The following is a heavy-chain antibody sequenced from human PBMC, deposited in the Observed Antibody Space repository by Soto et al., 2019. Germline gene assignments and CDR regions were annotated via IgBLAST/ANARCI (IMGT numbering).Heavy chain of an antibody. CDR3: ATSRVVSNFWSGQTPSYNWFDP. CDR2: FDPEDGET. J-gene: IGHJ5*02. Sequence: ASVKVSCKVSGYTLTELSMHWVRQAPGKGLEWMGGFDPEDGETIYAQKFQGRVTMTEDTSTDTAYMELSSLRSEDTAVYYCATSRVVSNFWSGQTPSYNWFDPWGQGTLVTVSS. D-gene: IGHD3-3*01. V-gene: IGHV1-24*01. CDR1: GYTLTELS.